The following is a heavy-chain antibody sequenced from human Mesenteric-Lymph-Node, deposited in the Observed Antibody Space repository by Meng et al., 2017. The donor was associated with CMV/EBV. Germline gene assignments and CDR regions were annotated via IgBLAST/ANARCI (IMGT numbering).Heavy chain of an antibody. CDR2: IYYSGTT. D-gene: IGHD3-22*01. V-gene: IGHV4-39*07. J-gene: IGHJ5*02. Sequence: GSLRLSCTVSGGSISSSSYYWGWIRQPPGKGLEWIGSIYYSGTTYYNPSLKSRVTISVDTSKNQFSLKMSSVTAADTAVYYCARYKYYYDSSGQNWFDPWGQGTLVTVSS. CDR1: GGSISSSSYY. CDR3: ARYKYYYDSSGQNWFDP.